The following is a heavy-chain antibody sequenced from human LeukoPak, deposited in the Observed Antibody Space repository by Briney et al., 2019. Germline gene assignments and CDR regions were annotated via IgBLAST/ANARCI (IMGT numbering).Heavy chain of an antibody. CDR2: ISYDGSNK. V-gene: IGHV3-30*04. CDR1: GFTFSSYA. D-gene: IGHD6-19*01. CDR3: AREYSSGWYPREYYFDY. Sequence: PGGSLRLSCAASGFTFSSYAMHWVRQAPGKGLEWVAVISYDGSNKYYADSVRGRFTISRDNSKNTLYLQMNSLRAEDTAVYYCAREYSSGWYPREYYFDYWGQGTLVTVSS. J-gene: IGHJ4*02.